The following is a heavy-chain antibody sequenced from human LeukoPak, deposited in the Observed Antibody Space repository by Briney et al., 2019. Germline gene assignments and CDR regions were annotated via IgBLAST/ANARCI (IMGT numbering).Heavy chain of an antibody. D-gene: IGHD6-13*01. Sequence: AESLKISCKGSGYTFRNYWIAWVRQMPGKGLEWMGIINPGDSDTRYSPSFQGQVTISADESTTTAYLQWSSLKASDTAMYYCARHRAAGGSYYYGADVWGQGTTVTVSS. CDR3: ARHRAAGGSYYYGADV. CDR1: GYTFRNYW. CDR2: INPGDSDT. J-gene: IGHJ6*02. V-gene: IGHV5-51*01.